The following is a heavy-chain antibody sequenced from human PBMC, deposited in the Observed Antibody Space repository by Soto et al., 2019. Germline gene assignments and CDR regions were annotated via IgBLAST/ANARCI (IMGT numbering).Heavy chain of an antibody. Sequence: PGGSLRLSCAASGFTLSSYTMRWIRQAPGKGLEWVAVLSNDGITQYYADSVKGRFTISRDNSKNTLYIQMSSLRADDSAIYFCARDPWPGVPDYFDSWGQGTLVTVSS. D-gene: IGHD3-10*01. J-gene: IGHJ4*02. CDR3: ARDPWPGVPDYFDS. CDR2: LSNDGITQ. CDR1: GFTLSSYT. V-gene: IGHV3-30*04.